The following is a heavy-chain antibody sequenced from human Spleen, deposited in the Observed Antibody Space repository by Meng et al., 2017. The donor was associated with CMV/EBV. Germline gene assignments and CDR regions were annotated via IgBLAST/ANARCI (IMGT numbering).Heavy chain of an antibody. D-gene: IGHD1-1*01. Sequence: GGSLRLSCAVSGITVSTNYMSWVRQAPGKGLEWVSFIYSGGSTYYADSVKGRFTISRDNAKNSVYLQMNSLRADDTAVYYCAKVGSSTRLERDWGQGTLVTVSS. CDR3: AKVGSSTRLERD. CDR2: IYSGGST. J-gene: IGHJ4*02. V-gene: IGHV3-53*01. CDR1: GITVSTNY.